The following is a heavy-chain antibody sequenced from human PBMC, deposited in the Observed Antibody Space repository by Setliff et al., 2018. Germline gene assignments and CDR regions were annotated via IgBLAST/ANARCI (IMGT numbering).Heavy chain of an antibody. D-gene: IGHD6-6*01. Sequence: SETLSLTCAVSGASIRNSYYWGWIRQSPGTGLEWIGSIFYNGMAYYNPSLKSRATISIDTSKDQFSLKLISMSAADTAVYFCARGRNIAARLLDSWGQGALVTVSS. CDR1: GASIRNSYY. V-gene: IGHV4-39*07. J-gene: IGHJ4*02. CDR3: ARGRNIAARLLDS. CDR2: IFYNGMA.